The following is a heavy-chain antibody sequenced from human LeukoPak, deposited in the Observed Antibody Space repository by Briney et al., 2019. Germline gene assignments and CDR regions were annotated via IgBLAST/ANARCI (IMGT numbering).Heavy chain of an antibody. Sequence: GASVKVSCKASGYTFTSYGISWVRQAPGQGLEWMGWISAYNGNTNYAQKLQGRVTMTTDTSTSTAYMELRSLRSDDTAVYYCARADPVLRYFDWLPNPFDYWGQGTLVTVSS. CDR3: ARADPVLRYFDWLPNPFDY. V-gene: IGHV1-18*01. D-gene: IGHD3-9*01. CDR1: GYTFTSYG. J-gene: IGHJ4*02. CDR2: ISAYNGNT.